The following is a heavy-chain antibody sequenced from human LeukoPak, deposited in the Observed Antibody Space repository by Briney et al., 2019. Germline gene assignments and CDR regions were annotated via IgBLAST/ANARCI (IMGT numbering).Heavy chain of an antibody. D-gene: IGHD6-19*01. J-gene: IGHJ6*02. V-gene: IGHV4-59*08. CDR1: GGSISSYC. CDR3: ARSFSSGWYRDGMGV. Sequence: SETLSLTCTVSGGSISSYCWTWIRQPPGKGLEWIGYIYYSGNTNYNASLKGRVTISEDTPKNQISLKLSSVTAADTAVYYCARSFSSGWYRDGMGVWGQGTTVTVSS. CDR2: IYYSGNT.